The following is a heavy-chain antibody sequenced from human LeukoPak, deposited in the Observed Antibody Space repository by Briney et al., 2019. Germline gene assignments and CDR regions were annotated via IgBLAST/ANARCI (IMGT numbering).Heavy chain of an antibody. CDR1: GGSFSGYY. D-gene: IGHD2-21*02. CDR3: ARGPSYCGGDCHSTYYFDY. CDR2: INHSGST. J-gene: IGHJ4*02. V-gene: IGHV4-34*01. Sequence: SETLSLTCAVYGGSFSGYYWSWIRQPPGKGLEWIGEINHSGSTNYNPSLKSRVTISVDTSKNQFSLKLSSVTAADTAVYYCARGPSYCGGDCHSTYYFDYWGQGTLVTVSS.